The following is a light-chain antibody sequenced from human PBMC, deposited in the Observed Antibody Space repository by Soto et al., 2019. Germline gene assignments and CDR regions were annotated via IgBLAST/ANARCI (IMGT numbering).Light chain of an antibody. CDR1: SSNIGAGYD. J-gene: IGLJ1*01. CDR3: QSYASSLSYV. V-gene: IGLV1-40*01. Sequence: QSVLTQPPSVSGAPGQRVTISCTGSSSNIGAGYDVHWYQQLPGTAPKLLIYCNSNRPSGVPDRFSGSKSGTSASLAITGLRAEDEADYYCQSYASSLSYVFGTGTKLTVL. CDR2: CNS.